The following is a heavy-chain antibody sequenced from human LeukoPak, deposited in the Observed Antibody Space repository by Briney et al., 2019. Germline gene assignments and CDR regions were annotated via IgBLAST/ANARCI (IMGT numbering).Heavy chain of an antibody. CDR1: GFMFSTYA. J-gene: IGHJ6*01. V-gene: IGHV3-30*04. Sequence: TGGSLRLSCVASGFMFSTYAMHWVRQAPGKGLEWVADISYDGNNIYYADSVKGRFSISRDNSKNTVDLQMNSLGLEDTAVYYCARDGVAVYFYHGVDVWGQGTTVIVSS. CDR2: ISYDGNNI. D-gene: IGHD6-19*01. CDR3: ARDGVAVYFYHGVDV.